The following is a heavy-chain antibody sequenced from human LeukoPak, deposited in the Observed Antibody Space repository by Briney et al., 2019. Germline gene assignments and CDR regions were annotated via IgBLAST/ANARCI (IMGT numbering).Heavy chain of an antibody. J-gene: IGHJ4*02. CDR2: INPNSGGT. CDR1: GYTFTGYY. D-gene: IGHD2-8*02. CDR3: ARVRASGGVLDY. V-gene: IGHV1-2*02. Sequence: ASVKVSCKASGYTFTGYYMHWVRQAPGQGLEWMGWINPNSGGTNYAQKFQGRVTMTRDTSISTAYMELSRLRSDDTAVYYCARVRASGGVLDYWGQGTLVTVSS.